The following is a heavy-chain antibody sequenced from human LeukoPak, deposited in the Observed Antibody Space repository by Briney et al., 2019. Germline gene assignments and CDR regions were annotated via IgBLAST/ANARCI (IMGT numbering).Heavy chain of an antibody. J-gene: IGHJ4*02. CDR1: GGTFSSYA. CDR3: ASTTYYDFWSGYGHFDY. CDR2: IIPIFGTA. D-gene: IGHD3-3*01. V-gene: IGHV1-69*13. Sequence: SVKVSCKASGGTFSSYAISWVRQALGQGLEWMGGIIPIFGTANYAQKFQGRVTITADESTSTAYMELSSLRSEDTAVYYCASTTYYDFWSGYGHFDYWGQGTLVTVSS.